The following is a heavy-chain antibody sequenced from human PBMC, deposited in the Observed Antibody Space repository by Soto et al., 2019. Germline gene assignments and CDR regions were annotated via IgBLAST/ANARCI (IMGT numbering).Heavy chain of an antibody. CDR1: GLTFGHYC. CDR2: IKIDGSEK. CDR3: ARELELVDGFDH. V-gene: IGHV3-7*03. Sequence: EVQMLQSGGVMVQPGGSLRLSCVGSGLTFGHYCMSWVRQAPGRGLEWVANIKIDGSEKYYVDSVKGRFAISRDNAKNSVFLQLNSLRTEDTAVYYCARELELVDGFDHWGQGSLVIVSP. J-gene: IGHJ4*02. D-gene: IGHD2-8*02.